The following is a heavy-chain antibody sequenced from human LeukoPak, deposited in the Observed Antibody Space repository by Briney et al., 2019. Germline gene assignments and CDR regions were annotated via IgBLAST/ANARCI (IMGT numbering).Heavy chain of an antibody. J-gene: IGHJ6*03. CDR1: GYTFTGYY. CDR2: IYRNSGGT. CDR3: ARSEQFPYYMDV. Sequence: ASVKVSCKASGYTFTGYYMHWVRQAPGQGLEWMGWIYRNSGGTNYAQKFQGRVTMARDTSINTAYMELSRLRSDDTAVYYCARSEQFPYYMDVWGKGTTVTVSS. V-gene: IGHV1-2*02. D-gene: IGHD6-19*01.